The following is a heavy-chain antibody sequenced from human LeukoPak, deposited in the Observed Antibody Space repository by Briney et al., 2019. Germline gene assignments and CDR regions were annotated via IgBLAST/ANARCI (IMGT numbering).Heavy chain of an antibody. CDR2: ISSSGGNT. V-gene: IGHV3-23*01. J-gene: IGHJ5*02. D-gene: IGHD6-13*01. CDR3: AKGYSGPFDP. CDR1: GFTFSTYA. Sequence: PGGSLRLSCAASGFTFSTYAMSWVRQAPGKGLQWVSSISSSGGNTYYADSVKGRFTISRDNSKSTLYLQMNSLRAEDTAVYYCAKGYSGPFDPWGQGTLVTVSS.